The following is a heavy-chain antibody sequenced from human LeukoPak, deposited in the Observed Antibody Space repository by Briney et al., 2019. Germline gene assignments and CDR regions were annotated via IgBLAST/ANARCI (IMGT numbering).Heavy chain of an antibody. V-gene: IGHV4-61*02. CDR3: AREAQEEGYCSGGSCYEVAFDI. CDR1: GGSISGGSYY. D-gene: IGHD2-15*01. CDR2: IYTSGST. Sequence: SETLSLTCTVSGGSISGGSYYWTWIRQPAGKGLEWIGRIYTSGSTNYNPSLKSRVTISVDTSKNQFSLKLSSVTAADTAVYYCAREAQEEGYCSGGSCYEVAFDIWGQGTMVTVSS. J-gene: IGHJ3*02.